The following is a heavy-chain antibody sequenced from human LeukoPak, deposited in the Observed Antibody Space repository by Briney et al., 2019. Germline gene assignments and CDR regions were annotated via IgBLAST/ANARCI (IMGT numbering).Heavy chain of an antibody. Sequence: GESLKISCQGSGYSFTSYWINWVRQMPGKGLEWMGRIDPSDSYTYYSPSFQGHVTISADKSISTAYLQWSSLKAWDTAMYYCARSPLAGDRDYWGQGTLITVSS. CDR1: GYSFTSYW. J-gene: IGHJ4*02. D-gene: IGHD2-21*02. CDR2: IDPSDSYT. CDR3: ARSPLAGDRDY. V-gene: IGHV5-10-1*01.